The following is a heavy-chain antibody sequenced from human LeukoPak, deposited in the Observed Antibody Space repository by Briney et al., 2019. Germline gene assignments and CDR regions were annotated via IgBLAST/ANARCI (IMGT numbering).Heavy chain of an antibody. CDR3: ARERGAGLLWFGEFTH. V-gene: IGHV3-30-3*01. CDR1: GFTFSSYA. J-gene: IGHJ4*02. Sequence: GGSLRLSCAASGFTFSSYAMHWVRQAPGKGLEWVAVISFDGTNKKYADSVKGRFTISRDSSKNSVYLQMNSLKFEDTAVYFCARERGAGLLWFGEFTHWGQGILVSVSS. CDR2: ISFDGTNK. D-gene: IGHD3-10*01.